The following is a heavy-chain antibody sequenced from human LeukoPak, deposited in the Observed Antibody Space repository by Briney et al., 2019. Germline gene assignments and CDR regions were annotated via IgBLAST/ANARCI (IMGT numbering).Heavy chain of an antibody. CDR3: ASQLDYYYYYGMDV. J-gene: IGHJ6*02. CDR2: MNPNSGNT. D-gene: IGHD2-2*01. V-gene: IGHV1-8*01. Sequence: ASVKVSCKASGYTFTSYDINWVRQATGQGLEWMGWMNPNSGNTGFAQKFQGRVTMTRNTSISTAYMELSSLRSEDTAVYYCASQLDYYYYYGMDVWGRGTTVTVSS. CDR1: GYTFTSYD.